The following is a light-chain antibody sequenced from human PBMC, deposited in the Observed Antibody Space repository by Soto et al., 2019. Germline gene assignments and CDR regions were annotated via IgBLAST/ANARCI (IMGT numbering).Light chain of an antibody. J-gene: IGLJ1*01. Sequence: QSALTQPASVSGSPGQSITISCTGTSSDVGSYNLVSWYQQHPGKAPKLMIYEVSKRPSGVSNRFSGSKSGNTASLTISELQAEDEADYYCCSYAGSSTFEVIVFGTGTKVTDL. CDR1: SSDVGSYNL. CDR2: EVS. CDR3: CSYAGSSTFEVIV. V-gene: IGLV2-23*02.